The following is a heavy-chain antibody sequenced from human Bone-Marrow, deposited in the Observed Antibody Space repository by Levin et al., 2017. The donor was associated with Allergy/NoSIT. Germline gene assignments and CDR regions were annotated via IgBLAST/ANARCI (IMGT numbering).Heavy chain of an antibody. V-gene: IGHV1-2*02. CDR2: INPNSGGT. CDR1: GYTFTGYY. Sequence: ASVKVSCKASGYTFTGYYMHWVRQAPGQGLEWMGWINPNSGGTNYAQKFQGRVTMTRDTSISTAYMELSRLRSDDTAVYYCARAISIVPPPFDYWGQGTLVTVSS. D-gene: IGHD1-26*01. J-gene: IGHJ4*02. CDR3: ARAISIVPPPFDY.